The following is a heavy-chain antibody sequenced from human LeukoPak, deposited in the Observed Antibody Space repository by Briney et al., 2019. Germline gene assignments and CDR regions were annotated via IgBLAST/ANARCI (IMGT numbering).Heavy chain of an antibody. CDR2: ISAYNGNT. CDR1: GYTFTSYG. CDR3: ARDQGRGFYYDSSGYPDY. J-gene: IGHJ4*02. V-gene: IGHV1-18*01. Sequence: ASVKVSCKASGYTFTSYGISWVRQAPGQGLEWMGWISAYNGNTNYAQKLQGRVTMTTDTSTSTAYMGLRSLRSDDTAVYYCARDQGRGFYYDSSGYPDYWGQGTLVTVSS. D-gene: IGHD3-22*01.